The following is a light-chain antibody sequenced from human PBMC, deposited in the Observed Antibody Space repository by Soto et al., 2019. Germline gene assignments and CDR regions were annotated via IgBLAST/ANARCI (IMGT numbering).Light chain of an antibody. V-gene: IGKV3-20*01. Sequence: EIVLTQSPGTVSLSPGERATLSCRASQSVSRSYLAWYQLKPGQAPRLLIYGESTRATGIPDRFSGSGSGTAFTLTISSREPDDFAVYYCHQYGSWPYTFGQGKKLEIK. J-gene: IGKJ2*01. CDR3: HQYGSWPYT. CDR1: QSVSRSY. CDR2: GES.